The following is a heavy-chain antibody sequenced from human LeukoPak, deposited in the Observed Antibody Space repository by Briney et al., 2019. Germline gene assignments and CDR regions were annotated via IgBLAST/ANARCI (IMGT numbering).Heavy chain of an antibody. J-gene: IGHJ3*02. CDR2: ISSNGSTI. D-gene: IGHD2-15*01. CDR3: ARDREDIVVVVAATSAFDI. Sequence: PGGSLRLSCAASGFTFSDYYMSWIRQAPGKGLEWVSYISSNGSTIYYADSVKGRFTISRDNAKNSLYLQMNSLRAEDTAVYYCARDREDIVVVVAATSAFDIWGQGTMVTVSS. CDR1: GFTFSDYY. V-gene: IGHV3-11*01.